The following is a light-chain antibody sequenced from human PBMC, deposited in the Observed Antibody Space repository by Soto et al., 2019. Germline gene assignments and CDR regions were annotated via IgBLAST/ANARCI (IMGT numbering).Light chain of an antibody. J-gene: IGLJ1*01. V-gene: IGLV2-14*03. Sequence: QSVLTQPASVSGSPGQSITISRTGTSSDVGAYDYVSWYQHHSGKAPKLMIYDVSNRPSGVSYRFSGSKSGDTASLTISGLQAEDEADYYCTSYTSSSTPYVFGTGTKVTVL. CDR1: SSDVGAYDY. CDR3: TSYTSSSTPYV. CDR2: DVS.